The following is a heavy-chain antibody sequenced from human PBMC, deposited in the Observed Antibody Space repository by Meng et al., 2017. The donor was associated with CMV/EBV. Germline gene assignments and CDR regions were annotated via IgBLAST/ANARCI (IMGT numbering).Heavy chain of an antibody. V-gene: IGHV3-74*01. CDR1: GFTFSSFG. Sequence: GESLKLSCAASGFTFSSFGMHWVRQAPGKGLVWVSRINSDGSSTSYADSVKGRFPISRDNAKNTLYLQMNSLRAEDTAVYYCARDPRDGYNLPLDYWGQGTLVTVSS. D-gene: IGHD5-24*01. CDR3: ARDPRDGYNLPLDY. CDR2: INSDGSST. J-gene: IGHJ4*02.